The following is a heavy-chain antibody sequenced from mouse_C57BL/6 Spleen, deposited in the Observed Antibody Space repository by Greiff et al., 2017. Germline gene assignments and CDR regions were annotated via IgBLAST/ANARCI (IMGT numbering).Heavy chain of an antibody. CDR2: IYPGSGNT. CDR1: GYTFTDYY. D-gene: IGHD2-3*01. CDR3: ARSFDGYYVWYFDV. V-gene: IGHV1-76*01. J-gene: IGHJ1*03. Sequence: VQLQQSGAELVRPGASVKLSCKASGYTFTDYYINWVKQRPGQGLEWIARIYPGSGNTYYNEKFKGKATLTAEKSSSTAYMQLSSLTSEDSAVYFCARSFDGYYVWYFDVWGTGTTVTVSS.